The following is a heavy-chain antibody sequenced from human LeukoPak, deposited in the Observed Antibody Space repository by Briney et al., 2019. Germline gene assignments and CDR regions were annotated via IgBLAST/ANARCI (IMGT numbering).Heavy chain of an antibody. CDR3: AKVSSGWSLDY. V-gene: IGHV3-23*01. CDR2: LSGSDRTT. D-gene: IGHD6-19*01. J-gene: IGHJ4*02. CDR1: GFTFSSYA. Sequence: GGSLRLSCATSGFTFSSYAMSWLRQGPGRGLEWVSSLSGSDRTTYYADSVKGRFTISRDNSKNTLDLQMSSLRGEDTAVYYCAKVSSGWSLDYWGQGTLVTVSS.